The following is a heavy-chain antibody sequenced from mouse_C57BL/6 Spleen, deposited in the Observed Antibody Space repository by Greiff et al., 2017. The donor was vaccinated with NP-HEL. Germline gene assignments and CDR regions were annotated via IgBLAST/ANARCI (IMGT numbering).Heavy chain of an antibody. Sequence: EVQVVESGAELVKPGASVKLSCTASGFNIKDYYMHWVKQRTEQGLEWIGRIDPEDGETTYAPKFQGKAAITADTSSNTAYLRLSSLTSEDTAVYCCANYYGSYGGYFDVWGTGTTVTVAS. CDR3: ANYYGSYGGYFDV. V-gene: IGHV14-2*01. CDR1: GFNIKDYY. D-gene: IGHD2-1*01. J-gene: IGHJ1*03. CDR2: IDPEDGET.